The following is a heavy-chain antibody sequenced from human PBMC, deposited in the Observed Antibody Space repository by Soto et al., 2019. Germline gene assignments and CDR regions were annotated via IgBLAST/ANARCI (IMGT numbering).Heavy chain of an antibody. CDR1: GFTFSSYA. V-gene: IGHV3-30-3*01. CDR3: VREVATPTWAYHGMDV. CDR2: ISYDGNNK. Sequence: GGSLRLSCAASGFTFSSYAMHWVRQAPGKGLEWVAVISYDGNNKYYADSVKGRFTISRDNSRSALYLHMNWLRPEDTAVYYCVREVATPTWAYHGMDVWGQGTTVTVSS. J-gene: IGHJ6*02. D-gene: IGHD2-15*01.